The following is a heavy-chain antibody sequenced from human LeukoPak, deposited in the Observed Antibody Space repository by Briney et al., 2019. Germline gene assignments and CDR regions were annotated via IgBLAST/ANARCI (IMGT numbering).Heavy chain of an antibody. Sequence: SETLSLTCTVSGYSMSSGYYWGWIRQPPERGLEWTGSMYHTGSTYYNPSLKSRVTISVDTSKNQFYLKLSSVTAADTAVYYCARLNGNFQNFYDYWGQGTLVTVSS. V-gene: IGHV4-38-2*02. D-gene: IGHD1-7*01. CDR3: ARLNGNFQNFYDY. J-gene: IGHJ4*02. CDR2: MYHTGST. CDR1: GYSMSSGYY.